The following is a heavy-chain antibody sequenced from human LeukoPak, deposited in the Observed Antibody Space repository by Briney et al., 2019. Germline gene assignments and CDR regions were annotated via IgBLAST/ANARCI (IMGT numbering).Heavy chain of an antibody. Sequence: ASVKVSCKASGYTFTSYGISWVRQAPGQGLEWMGWISAYNGNTNYAQKLQGRVTITADKSTSTAYMELSSLRSEDTAVYYCARDGGYYDSSGSPGMDVWGQGTTVTVSS. D-gene: IGHD3-22*01. CDR3: ARDGGYYDSSGSPGMDV. CDR2: ISAYNGNT. J-gene: IGHJ6*02. CDR1: GYTFTSYG. V-gene: IGHV1-18*01.